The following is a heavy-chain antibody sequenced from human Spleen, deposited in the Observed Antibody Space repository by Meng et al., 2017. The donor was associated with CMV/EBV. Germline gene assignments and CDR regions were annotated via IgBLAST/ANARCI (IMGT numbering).Heavy chain of an antibody. Sequence: AASGFTFSDYYMNWIRQAPGKGLEWISCISSSATTIYYTDSVMGRFSLSRDNAKNSLYLQMNSLRAEDTAVYYCARATVNWKYNWFDPWGQGTLAPSPQ. J-gene: IGHJ5*02. D-gene: IGHD1-1*01. CDR2: ISSSATTI. CDR3: ARATVNWKYNWFDP. V-gene: IGHV3-11*04. CDR1: GFTFSDYY.